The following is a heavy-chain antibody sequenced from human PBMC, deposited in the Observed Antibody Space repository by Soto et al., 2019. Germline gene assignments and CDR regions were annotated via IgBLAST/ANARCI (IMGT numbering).Heavy chain of an antibody. J-gene: IGHJ6*02. V-gene: IGHV4-34*01. CDR3: ARQSGGYYYGMDV. CDR1: GGSFRGFY. Sequence: SETLSRTCAVSGGSFRGFYWTWLRQTPGKGLEWIGDINHSGSTNYNPSLKSRVTMSVDTSQSQFSLKLSSVTAADTAVYYCARQSGGYYYGMDVWGQGTTVTVSS. CDR2: INHSGST. D-gene: IGHD1-26*01.